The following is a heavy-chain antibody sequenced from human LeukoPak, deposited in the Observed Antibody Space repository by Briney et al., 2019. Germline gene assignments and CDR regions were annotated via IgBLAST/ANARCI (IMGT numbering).Heavy chain of an antibody. Sequence: PGGSLRLSCAASGSTFDDYAMHWVRQAPGKGLEWVSGISWNSGSIGYADSVKGRFTISRDNAKNSLYLQMNSLRAEDTALYYCAKLLSSSSVTSDYWGQGTLVTVSS. J-gene: IGHJ4*02. CDR3: AKLLSSSSVTSDY. V-gene: IGHV3-9*01. D-gene: IGHD6-6*01. CDR1: GSTFDDYA. CDR2: ISWNSGSI.